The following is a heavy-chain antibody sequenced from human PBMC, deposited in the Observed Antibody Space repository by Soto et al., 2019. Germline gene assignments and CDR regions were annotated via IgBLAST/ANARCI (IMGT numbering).Heavy chain of an antibody. Sequence: GESLKISCKGSGYNFTSYWIGWVRQMHGKGLEWMGIIYPGDSDTRYSPSFQGQVTISADNSITTAYLQWSSLKASDTAMYYCARQNGLWFGESSTLVEGNYYAMDVWGQGTTVTVSS. CDR1: GYNFTSYW. D-gene: IGHD3-10*01. J-gene: IGHJ6*02. V-gene: IGHV5-51*01. CDR2: IYPGDSDT. CDR3: ARQNGLWFGESSTLVEGNYYAMDV.